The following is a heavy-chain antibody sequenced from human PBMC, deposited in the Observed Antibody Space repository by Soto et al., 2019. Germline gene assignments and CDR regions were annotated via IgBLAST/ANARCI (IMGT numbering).Heavy chain of an antibody. Sequence: EVQLVESGGGLVKPGGSLRLSCAASGFTFSNSGMNWVGQAPGKGLEWVSYISSSGYIFYADSVKGRFTISRDNAKDALYLQMNSLRAEDTAVYYCARDLGAVTTLGFQNWGQGALVTVSS. CDR2: ISSSGYI. V-gene: IGHV3-21*01. D-gene: IGHD4-17*01. CDR1: GFTFSNSG. CDR3: ARDLGAVTTLGFQN. J-gene: IGHJ1*01.